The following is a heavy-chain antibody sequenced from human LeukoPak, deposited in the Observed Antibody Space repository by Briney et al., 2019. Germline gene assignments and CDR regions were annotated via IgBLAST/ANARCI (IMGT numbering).Heavy chain of an antibody. CDR3: ATDSHSGWYTRYFDY. CDR2: IYYSGST. J-gene: IGHJ4*02. CDR1: GGSISSYY. V-gene: IGHV4-59*01. D-gene: IGHD6-19*01. Sequence: NSSETLSLTCTVSGGSISSYYWSWIRQPPGKGLEWIGYIYYSGSTNYNPSLKSRVTISVDTSKNQFSLKLSSVTAEDTAVYYCATDSHSGWYTRYFDYWGQGTLVTVSS.